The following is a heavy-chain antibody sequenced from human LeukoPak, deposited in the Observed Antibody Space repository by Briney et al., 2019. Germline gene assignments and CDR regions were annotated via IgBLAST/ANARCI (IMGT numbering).Heavy chain of an antibody. Sequence: GGSLRLSCAASGFTFDDYAMHWVRQAPGKGLEWVSGISWNSGSIGYADSVKGRFTISRDNSKNTLYLQMNSLRAEDTAVYYCARGATVAGDFDCWGQGTLLTVSS. CDR2: ISWNSGSI. J-gene: IGHJ4*02. D-gene: IGHD6-19*01. CDR1: GFTFDDYA. CDR3: ARGATVAGDFDC. V-gene: IGHV3-9*01.